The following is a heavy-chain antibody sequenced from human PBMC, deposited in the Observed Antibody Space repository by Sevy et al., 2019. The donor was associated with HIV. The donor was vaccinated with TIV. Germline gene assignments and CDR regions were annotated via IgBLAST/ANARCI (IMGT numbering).Heavy chain of an antibody. CDR1: GFTVSSNY. CDR2: IYSGGST. CDR3: ARVQSRVRGVINYMDV. D-gene: IGHD3-10*01. J-gene: IGHJ6*03. Sequence: GESLKISCAASGFTVSSNYMSWVRQAPGKGLEWVSVIYSGGSTYYADSVKGRFTISRHNSKNTLYLQMNSLRAEDTAVYYCARVQSRVRGVINYMDVWGKGTTVTVSS. V-gene: IGHV3-53*04.